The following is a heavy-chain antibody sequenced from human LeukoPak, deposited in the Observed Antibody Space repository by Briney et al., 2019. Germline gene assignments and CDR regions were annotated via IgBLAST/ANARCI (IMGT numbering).Heavy chain of an antibody. J-gene: IGHJ4*02. Sequence: PGGSLRLSCAASGFTFSSYWMHWVRQAPGKGLVWVSRINTDGSRTDYADSVKGRFTISRDNAKNTLYLQMNSLRAEDTAVYYCAKVPHYGGNSPYFDSWGQGTLVTVSS. CDR3: AKVPHYGGNSPYFDS. CDR1: GFTFSSYW. V-gene: IGHV3-74*01. CDR2: INTDGSRT. D-gene: IGHD4-23*01.